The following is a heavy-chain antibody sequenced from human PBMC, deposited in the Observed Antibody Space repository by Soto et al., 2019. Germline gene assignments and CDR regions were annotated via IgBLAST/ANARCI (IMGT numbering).Heavy chain of an antibody. V-gene: IGHV1-8*01. CDR1: GYTFTSYD. CDR2: MNPNSGNT. Sequence: ASVKVSCKASGYTFTSYDINWVRQATGQGLEWMGWMNPNSGNTGYAQKFQGRVTMTRDTSMSTAYMELSSLRSEDTAVYYCARALDSSSWEINSFDYWGQGTLVTVSS. D-gene: IGHD6-13*01. J-gene: IGHJ4*02. CDR3: ARALDSSSWEINSFDY.